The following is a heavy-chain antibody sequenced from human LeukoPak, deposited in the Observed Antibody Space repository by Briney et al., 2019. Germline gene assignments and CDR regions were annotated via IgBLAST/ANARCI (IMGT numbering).Heavy chain of an antibody. CDR1: GFTFTSSA. CDR2: IVVGSGNT. D-gene: IGHD5-18*01. V-gene: IGHV1-58*01. Sequence: SVKVSCKASGFTFTSSAVQWVRQARGQRLEWIGWIVVGSGNTNYAQKFQERVTITRDMSTSTAYMELSSLGSEDTAVYYCAADGEIQLGFDYWGQGTLVTVSS. J-gene: IGHJ4*02. CDR3: AADGEIQLGFDY.